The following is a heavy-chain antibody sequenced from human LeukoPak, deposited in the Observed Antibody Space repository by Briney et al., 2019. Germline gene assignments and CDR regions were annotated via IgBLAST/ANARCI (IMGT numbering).Heavy chain of an antibody. CDR1: GFTFTNYG. CDR3: ASGYDFSSGSKRGFDY. Sequence: GGSLRLSCAASGFTFTNYGMNWVRQAPGKGLEWVSYISSGGSDIYYADSLKGRFTISRDSAKRSVFLQMTSLRAEDTALYYCASGYDFSSGSKRGFDYWGQGTLVTVSS. CDR2: ISSGGSDI. J-gene: IGHJ4*02. D-gene: IGHD3-3*01. V-gene: IGHV3-48*01.